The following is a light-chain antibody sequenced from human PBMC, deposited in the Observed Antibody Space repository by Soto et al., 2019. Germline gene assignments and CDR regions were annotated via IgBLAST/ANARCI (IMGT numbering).Light chain of an antibody. CDR2: KDN. J-gene: IGLJ7*01. CDR1: SSNIGKNY. V-gene: IGLV1-47*01. Sequence: QAVVTQRPSVSGTPGQSVIISCSGSSSNIGKNYVYWYQQVPGKAPKLLIYKDNQRPSGVPDRFSVSKSGTSASLAIIGLRSEDEADYYCAAWDDSLSGPYAVFGVGTQLTVL. CDR3: AAWDDSLSGPYAV.